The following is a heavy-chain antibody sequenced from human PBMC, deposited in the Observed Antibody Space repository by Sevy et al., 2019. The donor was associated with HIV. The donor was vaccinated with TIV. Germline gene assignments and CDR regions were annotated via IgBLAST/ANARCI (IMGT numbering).Heavy chain of an antibody. Sequence: GGSLRLSCAASGFTFSSYAMTWVRQAPGKGLEWVSGISGSGGSTYYADSVRGRFTISRDNSKNTVYLQMNTLRAEDTAVYYCAKTLDYYSKTNIDFWGQRTLVTVSS. J-gene: IGHJ4*02. CDR2: ISGSGGST. D-gene: IGHD3-10*01. CDR1: GFTFSSYA. V-gene: IGHV3-23*01. CDR3: AKTLDYYSKTNIDF.